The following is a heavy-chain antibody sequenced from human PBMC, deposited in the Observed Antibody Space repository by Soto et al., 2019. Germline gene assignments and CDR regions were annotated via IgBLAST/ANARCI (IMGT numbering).Heavy chain of an antibody. J-gene: IGHJ6*03. V-gene: IGHV1-69*04. Sequence: SVKVSCKASGGTFSSYTISWVRQAPGQGLEWMGRIIPILGIANYAQKFQGRVTITADKSTSTAYMELSSLRSEDTAVYYCARDRVGASYYMDVWGKGTTVTVSS. D-gene: IGHD3-10*01. CDR1: GGTFSSYT. CDR2: IIPILGIA. CDR3: ARDRVGASYYMDV.